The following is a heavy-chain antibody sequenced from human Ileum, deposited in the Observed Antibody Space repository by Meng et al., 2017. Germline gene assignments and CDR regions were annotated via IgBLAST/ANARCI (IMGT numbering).Heavy chain of an antibody. J-gene: IGHJ4*02. V-gene: IGHV1-18*01. D-gene: IGHD4-23*01. Sequence: QVQLVQSRAEVKKAGAAVKVPCKASGYIFTRYGIGWVRQAPGQGLEWMGWISAYSGNTKYAQKLQGRVTMTTDTSTSTAYMDLRNLRSDDTAVYYCARDTVGTTLGDYWGQGTLVTVSS. CDR2: ISAYSGNT. CDR1: GYIFTRYG. CDR3: ARDTVGTTLGDY.